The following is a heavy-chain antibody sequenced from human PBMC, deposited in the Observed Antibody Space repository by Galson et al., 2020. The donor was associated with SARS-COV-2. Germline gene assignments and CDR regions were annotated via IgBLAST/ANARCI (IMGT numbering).Heavy chain of an antibody. CDR3: ARDEHSSCWLFDY. D-gene: IGHD6-19*01. J-gene: IGHJ4*02. V-gene: IGHV3-33*01. CDR2: IWYDGSNK. CDR1: GFTFSSYG. Sequence: GGSMRLSCAASGFTFSSYGMHWVRQAPGKGLEWVAVIWYDGSNKYYADSVKGRFTISRDNSKNTLYLQMNSLRAEDTAVYYCARDEHSSCWLFDYWGQGTLVTVSS.